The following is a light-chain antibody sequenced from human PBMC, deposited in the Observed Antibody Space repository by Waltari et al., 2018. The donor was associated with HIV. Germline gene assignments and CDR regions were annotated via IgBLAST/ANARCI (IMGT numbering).Light chain of an antibody. CDR2: HNN. CDR1: SSNIGSNV. V-gene: IGLV1-44*01. CDR3: AAWDDSLNGHML. J-gene: IGLJ2*01. Sequence: QSVLTQTPSASGTPGQRVSIPCSGSSSNIGSNVVNWYQVPPGSAPKLLIYHNNERPSGVPDRFSGSKSGTSASLAISGLQPEDEADYYCAAWDDSLNGHMLFGGGTKLTVL.